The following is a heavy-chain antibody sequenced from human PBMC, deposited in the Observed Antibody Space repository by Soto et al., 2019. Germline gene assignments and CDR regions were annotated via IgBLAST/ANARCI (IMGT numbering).Heavy chain of an antibody. CDR2: IHYSGST. D-gene: IGHD6-19*01. J-gene: IGHJ5*02. Sequence: QVQLQESGPGLVKPSETLSLTCTVSGGSISPYYWSSIRQSPGKGLEWIGYIHYSGSTNYAHSLKRRVAVSVDTSKAQFSLKLRVVTAADTAVYYCARLQAVAGTGDWFDPWGEGTLVTVST. CDR3: ARLQAVAGTGDWFDP. V-gene: IGHV4-59*08. CDR1: GGSISPYY.